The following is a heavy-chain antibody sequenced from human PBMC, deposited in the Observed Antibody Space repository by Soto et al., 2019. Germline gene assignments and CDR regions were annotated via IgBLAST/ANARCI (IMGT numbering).Heavy chain of an antibody. D-gene: IGHD4-4*01. Sequence: GGSLRLSCEASGFTFSNYAMNWVRQAPGKGLEWVLGISGGGDNTYYADSVKGRFTISRDNSKNTVFLQMKLSSVTAADTAVYYCAGYRPLLRWDYFDYWGQGTLVTVSS. J-gene: IGHJ4*02. CDR1: GFTFSNYA. CDR3: AGYRPLLRWDYFDY. CDR2: ISGGGDNT. V-gene: IGHV3-23*01.